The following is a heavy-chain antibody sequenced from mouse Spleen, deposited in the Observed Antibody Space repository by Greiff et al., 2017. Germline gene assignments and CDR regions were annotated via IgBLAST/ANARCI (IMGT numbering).Heavy chain of an antibody. Sequence: QVQLQQPGAELVKPGASVKLSCKASGYTFTSYWLHWVKQRPGRGLEWIGRIDPTSGGTKYNEKFKSKATLTVDKPSSTAYMQLSSLTSEDSAVYYCARGYYGSSSPVAYWGQGTLVTVSA. CDR3: ARGYYGSSSPVAY. J-gene: IGHJ3*01. CDR1: GYTFTSYW. V-gene: IGHV1-72*01. CDR2: IDPTSGGT. D-gene: IGHD1-1*01.